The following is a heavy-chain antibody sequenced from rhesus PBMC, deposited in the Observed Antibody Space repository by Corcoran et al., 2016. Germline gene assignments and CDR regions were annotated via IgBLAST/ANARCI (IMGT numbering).Heavy chain of an antibody. D-gene: IGHD5-24*01. Sequence: QVQLQESGPGVVKPSETLSLTCAVSGGSISDSYRWSWIRQPPGKGLEWIGYIYGSSTSTNYNPSLKNRVTISKDRSKNQFSLKLTSVTAADTAVYYCARGGTGGLDSWGQGVVVTVSS. V-gene: IGHV4S10*01. CDR1: GGSISDSYR. CDR3: ARGGTGGLDS. J-gene: IGHJ6*01. CDR2: IYGSSTST.